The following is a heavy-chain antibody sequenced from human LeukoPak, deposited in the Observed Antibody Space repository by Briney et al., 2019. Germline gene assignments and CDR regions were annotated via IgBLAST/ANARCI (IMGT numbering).Heavy chain of an antibody. V-gene: IGHV3-15*01. Sequence: GGSLRLSCAASGFIFTNAWMSWVRQAPGKGLEWVGRIKSKSDGGTIDYASPVKGRFTISRDDSKNTPYLQMSSLKTEDTAVYYCNTDEGLASWPMFSYWGQGTQVTVSS. CDR3: NTDEGLASWPMFSY. J-gene: IGHJ4*02. D-gene: IGHD3-10*01. CDR1: GFIFTNAW. CDR2: IKSKSDGGTI.